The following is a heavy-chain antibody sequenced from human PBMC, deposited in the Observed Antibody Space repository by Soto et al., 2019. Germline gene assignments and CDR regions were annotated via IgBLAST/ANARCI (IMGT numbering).Heavy chain of an antibody. J-gene: IGHJ5*02. D-gene: IGHD5-18*01. CDR2: IIPIFGTA. CDR3: ARDPNVDTAMVLKNWFDP. Sequence: SVKVSCKASGGTFSSYAISWVRQAPGQGLEWMGGIIPIFGTANYAQKFQGRVTITADESTSTAYMELSSLGSEDTAVYYCARDPNVDTAMVLKNWFDPWGQGTLLTVSS. CDR1: GGTFSSYA. V-gene: IGHV1-69*13.